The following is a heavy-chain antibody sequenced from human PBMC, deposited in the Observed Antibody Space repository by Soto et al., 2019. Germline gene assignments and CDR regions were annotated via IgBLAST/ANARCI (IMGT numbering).Heavy chain of an antibody. D-gene: IGHD6-13*01. V-gene: IGHV4-59*01. CDR2: VYNSGST. CDR1: GGSISSNY. CDR3: ARYRREAVAGYTLDN. Sequence: SETLSLTCTVSGGSISSNYWTWIRQPPGKGLEWIGYVYNSGSTSYNPSLKSRVTISEDTSKSQFSLKVNSMTAADTAVYYCARYRREAVAGYTLDNWGQGILVTVSS. J-gene: IGHJ4*02.